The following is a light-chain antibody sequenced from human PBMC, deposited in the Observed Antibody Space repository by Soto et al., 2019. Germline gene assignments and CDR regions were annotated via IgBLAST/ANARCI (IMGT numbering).Light chain of an antibody. J-gene: IGKJ1*01. CDR2: GSS. Sequence: DIQMTQSPSSLSVSIGDRVTITCRASQIISTYLNWYEQKPGKAPNLLIYGSSKRATGIPDRFSGSGSGTDFTLTISRLEPDDFGVYFCQQYSALPMTFGQGTKVDI. CDR1: QIISTY. V-gene: IGKV1-39*01. CDR3: QQYSALPMT.